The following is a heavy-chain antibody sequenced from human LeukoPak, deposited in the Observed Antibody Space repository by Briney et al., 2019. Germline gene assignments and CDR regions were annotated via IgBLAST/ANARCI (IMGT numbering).Heavy chain of an antibody. D-gene: IGHD1-26*01. J-gene: IGHJ4*02. CDR3: ARSRLELGATDCSFDY. V-gene: IGHV4-61*02. CDR2: ISTSGST. CDR1: GGSITSGSYF. Sequence: SQTLSLTCTVSGGSITSGSYFWSWLRQPAGTGLEWIGRISTSGSTNYNPSLKSRVTISVDTSNKHFSLQLSSLTAADTAVYYCARSRLELGATDCSFDYWGQGILVTVSS.